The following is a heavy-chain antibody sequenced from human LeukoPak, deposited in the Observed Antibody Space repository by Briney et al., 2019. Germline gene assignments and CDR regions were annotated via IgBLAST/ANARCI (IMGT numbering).Heavy chain of an antibody. CDR2: ISSSGGST. V-gene: IGHV3-23*01. J-gene: IGHJ4*02. D-gene: IGHD4-17*01. CDR1: GFTFGSYA. Sequence: GGSLRLSCAASGFTFGSYAMSWVHQAPGKGLEWVSAISSSGGSTYYADSVKGRFTISRDNSKDTLYLQMNSLRAEDTAVYYCAVGLTTVTTRTSYWGQGTLVTVSS. CDR3: AVGLTTVTTRTSY.